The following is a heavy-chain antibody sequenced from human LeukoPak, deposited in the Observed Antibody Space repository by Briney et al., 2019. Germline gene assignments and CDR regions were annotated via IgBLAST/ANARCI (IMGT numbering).Heavy chain of an antibody. CDR1: GGSISSSSYY. V-gene: IGHV4-39*01. D-gene: IGHD3-9*01. Sequence: SETLSLTCTVSGGSISSSSYYWGWIRQPPGKGLEWIGSIYYSGSTYYNPSLKSRVTISVDTSKNQFSLKLSSVTAADTAVYYCARQSALRYTNYYYYYGMDVWGQGTTVTVSS. CDR2: IYYSGST. J-gene: IGHJ6*02. CDR3: ARQSALRYTNYYYYYGMDV.